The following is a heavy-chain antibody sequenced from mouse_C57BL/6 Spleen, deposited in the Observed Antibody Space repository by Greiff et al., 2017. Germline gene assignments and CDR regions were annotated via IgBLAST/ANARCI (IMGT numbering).Heavy chain of an antibody. CDR2: IRLKSDNYAT. D-gene: IGHD2-3*01. CDR1: GFTFSNYW. CDR3: TGVGWLLYYFDY. V-gene: IGHV6-3*01. J-gene: IGHJ2*01. Sequence: EVQRVESGGGLVQPGGSMKLSCVASGFTFSNYWMNWVRQSPEKGLEWVAQIRLKSDNYATHYAESVKGRFTISRDDSKSSVYLQMNNLRAEDTGIYYCTGVGWLLYYFDYWGQGTTLTVSS.